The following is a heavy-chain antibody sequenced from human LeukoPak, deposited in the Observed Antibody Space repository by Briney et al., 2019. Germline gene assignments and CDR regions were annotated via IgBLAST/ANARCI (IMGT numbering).Heavy chain of an antibody. Sequence: PGGSLRLSCAASGFTFSSYAMHWVRQAPGKGLEWVAVISYDGSNKYYADSVKGRFTISRDNAKNSLYLQMNSLRAEDTAVYYCARDLFRHETYSGSYFPTDAFDIWGQGTMVTVSS. D-gene: IGHD1-26*01. CDR1: GFTFSSYA. CDR2: ISYDGSNK. V-gene: IGHV3-30*04. J-gene: IGHJ3*02. CDR3: ARDLFRHETYSGSYFPTDAFDI.